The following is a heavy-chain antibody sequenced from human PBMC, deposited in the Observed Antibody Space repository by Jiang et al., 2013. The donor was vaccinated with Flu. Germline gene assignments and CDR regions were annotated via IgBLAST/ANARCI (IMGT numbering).Heavy chain of an antibody. CDR3: ARAAELLWFGEPSYWYFDL. Sequence: GLVKPSQTLSLTCAVSGGSISSVVTPGAGSGSHQEGTGVDWVYLLHGSTYXNPSLKSRVTISVDTSKNQFSLKLSSVTAADTAVYYCARAAELLWFGEPSYWYFDLWGRGTLVTVSS. CDR1: GGSISSVVTP. V-gene: IGHV4-30-4*07. D-gene: IGHD3-10*01. J-gene: IGHJ2*01. CDR2: LLHGST.